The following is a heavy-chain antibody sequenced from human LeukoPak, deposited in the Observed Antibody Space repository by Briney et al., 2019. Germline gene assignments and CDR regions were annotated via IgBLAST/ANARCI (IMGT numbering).Heavy chain of an antibody. CDR2: IKSKGSGGTI. V-gene: IGHV3-15*01. Sequence: GGSLRLSCAVSGLTFTDAWMGWVRQAPGKGLEWVGRIKSKGSGGTIDYGAPVKGRFTISRDDSKDTVYLEMNSLETEDTAVYYCTWLGTVHRLGDCWGQGALVTVSS. CDR1: GLTFTDAW. CDR3: TWLGTVHRLGDC. D-gene: IGHD3-10*01. J-gene: IGHJ4*02.